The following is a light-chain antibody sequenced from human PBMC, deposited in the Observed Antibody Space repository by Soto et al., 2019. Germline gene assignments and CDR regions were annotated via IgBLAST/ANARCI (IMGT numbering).Light chain of an antibody. CDR1: ESVNSN. J-gene: IGKJ1*01. CDR2: GAS. V-gene: IGKV3-15*01. Sequence: EIVMTQSRATLSVSPGERATHSCRASESVNSNLAWYQQKPGQAPRLLIYGASTRATTIPARFSGSGSGTEFTLTISRLQSEDFAVYYCQQYNNWPPWTFGQGTKVEIK. CDR3: QQYNNWPPWT.